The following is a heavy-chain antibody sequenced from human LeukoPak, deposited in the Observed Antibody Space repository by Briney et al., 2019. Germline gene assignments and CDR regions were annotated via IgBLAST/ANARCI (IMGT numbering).Heavy chain of an antibody. Sequence: GASLKVSCKASGGTFSSYAISWVRQAPGQGLEWMGGIIPIFGTANYAQKFQGRVTITADESTSTAYMELSSLRSEDTAVYYCARGYCSSTSCYDGSYYYYMDVWGKGTTVTVSS. V-gene: IGHV1-69*01. CDR3: ARGYCSSTSCYDGSYYYYMDV. CDR1: GGTFSSYA. CDR2: IIPIFGTA. J-gene: IGHJ6*03. D-gene: IGHD2-2*01.